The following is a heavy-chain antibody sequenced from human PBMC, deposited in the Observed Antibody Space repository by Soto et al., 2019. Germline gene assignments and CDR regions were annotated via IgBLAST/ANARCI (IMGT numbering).Heavy chain of an antibody. Sequence: PXGSLRLSCAASGFTFSSHGMHWLRQAPGKGLEWVTVISYDGSNEYYADSVKGRFTIFRDNSKNILFLQMNSLRTEDTAVYYCAKERMEQYQLLPFFDYWGQGTLVTVYS. CDR1: GFTFSSHG. CDR3: AKERMEQYQLLPFFDY. J-gene: IGHJ4*02. V-gene: IGHV3-30*18. CDR2: ISYDGSNE. D-gene: IGHD2-2*01.